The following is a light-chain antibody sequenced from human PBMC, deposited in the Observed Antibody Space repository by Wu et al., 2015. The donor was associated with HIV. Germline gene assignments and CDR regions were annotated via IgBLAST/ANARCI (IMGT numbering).Light chain of an antibody. V-gene: IGKV1-9*01. CDR2: AAS. J-gene: IGKJ5*01. CDR1: QNIDYY. Sequence: GDRVTITCRASQNIDYYLAWYQQKPGKAPKLLIYAASTLQSGVPSRFSGSGSGTDFTLIISTLQPEDFASYYCQQLKDYPSTFGQGTRLEI. CDR3: QQLKDYPST.